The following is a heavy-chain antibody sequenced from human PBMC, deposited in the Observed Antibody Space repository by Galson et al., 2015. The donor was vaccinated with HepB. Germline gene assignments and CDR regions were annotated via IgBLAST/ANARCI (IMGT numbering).Heavy chain of an antibody. J-gene: IGHJ6*02. D-gene: IGHD2-15*01. CDR2: INSDGSST. Sequence: SLRLSCAASGFTFSSYWMHWVRQAPGKGLVWVSRINSDGSSTSYADSVKGRFTISRDNAKNTLYLQMNSLRAEDTAVYYCARGGVVAARYYYYGMDVWGQGTTVTVSS. CDR1: GFTFSSYW. CDR3: ARGGVVAARYYYYGMDV. V-gene: IGHV3-74*01.